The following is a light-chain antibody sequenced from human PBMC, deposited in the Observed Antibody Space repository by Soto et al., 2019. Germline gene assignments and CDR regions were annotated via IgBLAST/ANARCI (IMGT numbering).Light chain of an antibody. Sequence: QSVLTQPPSASGTPGQRVTISCSGSSSNIGSYTVNWYQHLPGTAPKLLISNNDQRPSGVPDRFSASKSGTSASLAISGLQSEDEADYYCAAWDDSLNGVVFGGGTKLTVL. CDR3: AAWDDSLNGVV. J-gene: IGLJ2*01. V-gene: IGLV1-44*01. CDR1: SSNIGSYT. CDR2: NND.